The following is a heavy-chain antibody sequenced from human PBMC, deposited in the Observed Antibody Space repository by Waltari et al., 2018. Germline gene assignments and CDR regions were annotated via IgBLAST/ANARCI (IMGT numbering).Heavy chain of an antibody. CDR1: GFTFSNAW. CDR3: TTLYSYGSLIDYYYGMDV. J-gene: IGHJ6*02. V-gene: IGHV3-15*01. CDR2: IKSKTDGGTT. Sequence: EVQLVESGGGLVKPGGSLRLSCAASGFTFSNAWMSWVRQAPGKGLEWVGRIKSKTDGGTTDYAAPVKGRFTISRDDSKNTLYLQMNSLKTEDTAVYYCTTLYSYGSLIDYYYGMDVWGQGTTVTVSS. D-gene: IGHD5-18*01.